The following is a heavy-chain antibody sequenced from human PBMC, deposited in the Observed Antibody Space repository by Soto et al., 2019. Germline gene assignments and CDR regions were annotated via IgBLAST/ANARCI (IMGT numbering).Heavy chain of an antibody. J-gene: IGHJ6*03. D-gene: IGHD3-22*01. V-gene: IGHV4-59*01. CDR3: ARGVKAEYYYYMDV. CDR2: IYYSGST. CDR1: GGSISSYY. Sequence: SETLSLTCTVSGGSISSYYWSWIRQPPGKGLEWIGYIYYSGSTNYNPSLKSRVTISVDTSKNQFSLKLTSVTAADTAVFYCARGVKAEYYYYMDVWGKGSTVTVSS.